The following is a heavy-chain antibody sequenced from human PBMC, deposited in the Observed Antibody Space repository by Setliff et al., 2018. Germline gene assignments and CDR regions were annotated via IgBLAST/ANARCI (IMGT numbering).Heavy chain of an antibody. Sequence: GGSLRLSCAASGFTFNTFWMTWVRQAPGKGLEWVANINPGGSEEYYLDSVKGRFTISRDNAKTSLYLLMNSLRADDTAVYFCARDQFRNSGGLYSWGQGTLVTISS. CDR3: ARDQFRNSGGLYS. V-gene: IGHV3-7*01. J-gene: IGHJ5*02. CDR2: INPGGSEE. D-gene: IGHD1-7*01. CDR1: GFTFNTFW.